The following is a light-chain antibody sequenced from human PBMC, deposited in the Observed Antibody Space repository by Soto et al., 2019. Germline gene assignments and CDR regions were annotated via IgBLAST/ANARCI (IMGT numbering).Light chain of an antibody. CDR2: GNS. Sequence: QSVLTQPPSVSGAPGQRVTISCTGSSSNIGAGYDVHWYQQLPGTAPKLLIYGNSNRPSGVADRFSGAKSGTSASLAITGLQAEDEADYYCQSYDSSLSAYVVFGGGTKVTVL. J-gene: IGLJ2*01. CDR3: QSYDSSLSAYVV. V-gene: IGLV1-40*01. CDR1: SSNIGAGYD.